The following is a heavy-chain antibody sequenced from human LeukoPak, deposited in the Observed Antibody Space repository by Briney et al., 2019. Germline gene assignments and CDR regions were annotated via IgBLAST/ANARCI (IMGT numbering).Heavy chain of an antibody. D-gene: IGHD3-10*01. CDR3: AGRMVRGVIKVFDY. Sequence: PSETLSLTCAVYGGSFSGYYWSWIRQPPGKGLEWIGEINHSGSTNYNPSLKSRVTISVDTSKNQFSLKLSSVTAADTAVYYCAGRMVRGVIKVFDYWGQGTLVTVSS. J-gene: IGHJ4*02. CDR2: INHSGST. CDR1: GGSFSGYY. V-gene: IGHV4-34*01.